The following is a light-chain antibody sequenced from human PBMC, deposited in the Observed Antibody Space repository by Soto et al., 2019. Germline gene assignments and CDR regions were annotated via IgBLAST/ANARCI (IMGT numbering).Light chain of an antibody. CDR1: QSVSSSY. Sequence: EFVLTQSPGTRSLSPGERATLSCRASQSVSSSYLAWYQQKPGPAPRLLVFRTYSRATGFPARFSGSGSGTEFNLTISSLQSEDFGVYYCQQYNNWPRATCGGGTKVDIK. CDR2: RTY. CDR3: QQYNNWPRAT. J-gene: IGKJ4*01. V-gene: IGKV3-15*01.